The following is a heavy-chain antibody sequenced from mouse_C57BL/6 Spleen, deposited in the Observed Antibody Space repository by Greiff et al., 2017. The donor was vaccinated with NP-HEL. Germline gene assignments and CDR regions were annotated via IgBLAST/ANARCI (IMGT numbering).Heavy chain of an antibody. Sequence: VQLQESGPGLVQPSQSLSITCTVSGFSLTSYGVHWVRQSPGKGLEWLGVIWSGGSTDYNAAFISRLSISKDNSKRQVFFKMNSLQADDTAIYYCAINGYYGSIPYAMDDWGKGTSVTVSS. J-gene: IGHJ4*01. CDR2: IWSGGST. V-gene: IGHV2-2*01. CDR3: AINGYYGSIPYAMDD. D-gene: IGHD1-1*01. CDR1: GFSLTSYG.